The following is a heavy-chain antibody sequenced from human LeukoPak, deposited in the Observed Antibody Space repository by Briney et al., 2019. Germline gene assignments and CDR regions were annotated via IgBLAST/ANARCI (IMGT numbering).Heavy chain of an antibody. CDR3: ARDRKLVVANYYYYYMDV. Sequence: SETLSLTCTVSGGSISSYYWSWIRQPAGKGLEWIGRIYTSGSTNYNPSLKSRVTMSVDTSKNQFSLKPSSVTAADTAVYYCARDRKLVVANYYYYYMDVWGKGTTVTVSS. D-gene: IGHD2-15*01. CDR2: IYTSGST. V-gene: IGHV4-4*07. CDR1: GGSISSYY. J-gene: IGHJ6*03.